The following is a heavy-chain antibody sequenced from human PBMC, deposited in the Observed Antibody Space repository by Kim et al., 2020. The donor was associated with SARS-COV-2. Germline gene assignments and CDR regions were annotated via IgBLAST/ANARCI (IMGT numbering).Heavy chain of an antibody. J-gene: IGHJ4*02. CDR2: IRSKAYGGTT. CDR1: GFTFGDYA. D-gene: IGHD1-26*01. V-gene: IGHV3-49*03. CDR3: TRGGLGWELLGRTFDY. Sequence: GGSLRLSCTASGFTFGDYAMSWFRQAPGKGLEWVGFIRSKAYGGTTEYAASVKGRFTISRDDSKSIAYLQMNSLKTEDTAVYYCTRGGLGWELLGRTFDYWGQGTLVTVSS.